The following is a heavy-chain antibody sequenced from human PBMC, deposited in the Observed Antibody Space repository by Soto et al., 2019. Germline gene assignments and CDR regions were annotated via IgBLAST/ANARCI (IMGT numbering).Heavy chain of an antibody. CDR2: ISSSSSTI. V-gene: IGHV3-48*02. J-gene: IGHJ4*02. D-gene: IGHD3-22*01. Sequence: TGGSLRLSCAAFGFTFSSYSMNWVLQAPGKGLEWVSYISSSSSTIYYADSVKGRFTISRDNAKNSLYLQMNSLRDEDTAVYYCARDAYYYDSSGYYQAYDYWGQGTLVTVSS. CDR3: ARDAYYYDSSGYYQAYDY. CDR1: GFTFSSYS.